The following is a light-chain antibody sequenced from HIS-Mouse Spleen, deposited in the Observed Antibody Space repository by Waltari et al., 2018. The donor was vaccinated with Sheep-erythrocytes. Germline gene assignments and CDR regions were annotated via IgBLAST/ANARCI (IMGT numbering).Light chain of an antibody. Sequence: DVVMTQSPLSLPVTLGQPASISCRSSQSLVHRDGNTSLNWFQQRPGQSPRRLIYKVSNRDSGVPDRFSGSGSGTDFTLKISRVEAEDVGVYYCMQGTFGQGTKLEIK. CDR2: KVS. CDR1: QSLVHRDGNTS. J-gene: IGKJ2*01. CDR3: MQGT. V-gene: IGKV2-30*02.